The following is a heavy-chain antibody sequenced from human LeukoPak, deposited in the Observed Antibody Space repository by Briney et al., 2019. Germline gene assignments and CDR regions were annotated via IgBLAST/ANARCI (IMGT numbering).Heavy chain of an antibody. J-gene: IGHJ5*02. CDR2: INPNSGGT. CDR3: ARDPITIFGVVISGWFDP. CDR1: GYTFTGYY. Sequence: GASVKVSCKASGYTFTGYYMHWVRQAPGQGLEWMGWINPNSGGTNYAQKFQGRVTMTRDTSISTAYMELSRLRSDDTAVYYCARDPITIFGVVISGWFDPWGQGTLVTVSS. D-gene: IGHD3-3*01. V-gene: IGHV1-2*02.